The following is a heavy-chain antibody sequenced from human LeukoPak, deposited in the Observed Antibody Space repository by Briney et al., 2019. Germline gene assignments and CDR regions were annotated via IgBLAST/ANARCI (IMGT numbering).Heavy chain of an antibody. CDR1: GFTFSSYA. Sequence: GGSLRLSCAASGFTFSSYAMSWVRQAPGKGLEWVSAISGSGGSTYYADSVKGRFTISRDNSKNTLYLQMNSLRAEDTAVYYFAKGRYYYDSSGYYVPSLFDYWGQGTLVTVSS. CDR3: AKGRYYYDSSGYYVPSLFDY. CDR2: ISGSGGST. D-gene: IGHD3-22*01. J-gene: IGHJ4*02. V-gene: IGHV3-23*01.